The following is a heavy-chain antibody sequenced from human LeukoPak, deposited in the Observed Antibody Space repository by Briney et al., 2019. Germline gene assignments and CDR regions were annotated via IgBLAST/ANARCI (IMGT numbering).Heavy chain of an antibody. Sequence: ASVKVSCKASGYTFTSYDINWVRQATGQGLEWMGWINPNSGGTNYAQKFQGRVTMTRDTSISTAYMELSRLRSDDTAVYYCARDRCSSTSCYSNFDYWGQGTLVTVSS. CDR2: INPNSGGT. J-gene: IGHJ4*02. D-gene: IGHD2-2*01. CDR3: ARDRCSSTSCYSNFDY. V-gene: IGHV1-2*02. CDR1: GYTFTSYD.